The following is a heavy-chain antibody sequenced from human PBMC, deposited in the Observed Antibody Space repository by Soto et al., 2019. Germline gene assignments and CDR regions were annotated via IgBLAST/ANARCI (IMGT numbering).Heavy chain of an antibody. CDR2: ISGSGGST. J-gene: IGHJ4*02. D-gene: IGHD3-10*01. CDR3: AKAPTLRLFGY. Sequence: GVSLRLSCAASGFTFSSYATSWVRQAPGKGLEWVSAISGSGGSTYYADSVKGRFTISRDNSKNTLYLQMNSLRAEDTAVYYCAKAPTLRLFGYWGQGTLVTVSS. V-gene: IGHV3-23*01. CDR1: GFTFSSYA.